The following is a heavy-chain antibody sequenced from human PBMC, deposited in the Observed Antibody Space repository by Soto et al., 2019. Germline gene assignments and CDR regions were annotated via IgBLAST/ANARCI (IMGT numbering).Heavy chain of an antibody. CDR1: GYTFSNFA. D-gene: IGHD5-12*01. Sequence: DHLEQSGAEVKKPGASVKVSCKASGYTFSNFAYAWVRQTPGQGLEWMGWISAYNGKTSYSQNLQGRVTMSTDTPTSTVYLELRSLRSADTAVYYCARIATDGYNVVLWSQGTPVIVSS. J-gene: IGHJ4*02. CDR2: ISAYNGKT. V-gene: IGHV1-18*01. CDR3: ARIATDGYNVVL.